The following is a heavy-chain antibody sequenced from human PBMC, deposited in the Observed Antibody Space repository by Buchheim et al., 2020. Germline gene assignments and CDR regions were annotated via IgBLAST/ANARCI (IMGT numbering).Heavy chain of an antibody. CDR2: ISYTANT. CDR1: GGSISSSTYY. CDR3: VRRTRAWSGLREYYYIDV. D-gene: IGHD3-3*01. J-gene: IGHJ6*03. V-gene: IGHV4-39*01. Sequence: QLQLQESGPGLLKPSETLSLTCTVSGGSISSSTYYWGLIRQSPGEGLEWLGSISYTANTYYNPSLKSRVTMSVHTSTDQFSLRLTSVTAADTAVYYCVRRTRAWSGLREYYYIDVWGKGTT.